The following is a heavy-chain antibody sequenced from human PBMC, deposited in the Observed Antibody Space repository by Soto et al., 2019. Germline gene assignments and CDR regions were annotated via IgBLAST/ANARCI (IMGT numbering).Heavy chain of an antibody. J-gene: IGHJ4*02. Sequence: EVQLVESGGGLVQPGGSLKLSCAASGFTFSGSAMHWVRQASGKGLEWVGRIRSKANSYATAYAALVKGRFTISRDDSKNTAYLQMNSLKTEDTAVYYCTRRGSGSYPDDYWGQGTLVTVSS. CDR2: IRSKANSYAT. CDR1: GFTFSGSA. CDR3: TRRGSGSYPDDY. D-gene: IGHD1-26*01. V-gene: IGHV3-73*01.